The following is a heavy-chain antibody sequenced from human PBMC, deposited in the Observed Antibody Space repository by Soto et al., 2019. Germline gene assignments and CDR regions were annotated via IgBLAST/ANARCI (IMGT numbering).Heavy chain of an antibody. CDR3: ARSLRYYYDSSGYGWFDR. D-gene: IGHD3-22*01. CDR2: IIPIFGTA. J-gene: IGHJ5*02. Sequence: APGKVSCKASGGTLSRYSISWGRQAPGQGPEWMGGIIPIFGTANYAQRFQGRVTITADESTGTAYMELSSLRSEDTAVYYCARSLRYYYDSSGYGWFDRWGQGTLVTVSS. V-gene: IGHV1-69*13. CDR1: GGTLSRYS.